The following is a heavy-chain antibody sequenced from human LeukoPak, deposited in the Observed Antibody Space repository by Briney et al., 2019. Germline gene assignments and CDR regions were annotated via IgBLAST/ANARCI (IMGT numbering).Heavy chain of an antibody. D-gene: IGHD3-22*01. V-gene: IGHV4-59*08. Sequence: WETLSLTCTVSGGSISSYYWSWIRQPPGKGLEWIGYIYYSGSTNYNPSLKSRVTISVDTSKNQFSLKLSSVTAADTAVYYCASHYYDSSGYSLDAFDIWGQGTMVTVSS. CDR3: ASHYYDSSGYSLDAFDI. CDR1: GGSISSYY. J-gene: IGHJ3*02. CDR2: IYYSGST.